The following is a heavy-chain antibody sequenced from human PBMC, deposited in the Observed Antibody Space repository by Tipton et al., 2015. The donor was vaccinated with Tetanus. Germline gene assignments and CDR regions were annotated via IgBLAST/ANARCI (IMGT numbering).Heavy chain of an antibody. CDR2: IYYSGST. CDR1: GGSISSSSYY. Sequence: TLSLTCTVSGGSISSSSYYWGWIRQPPGKGLEWIGYIYYSGSTNYNPSLKSRVTISVDTSKNQFSLKLSSVTAADTAVYYCARSEKYYYDSSAAFDIWGQGTMVTVSS. CDR3: ARSEKYYYDSSAAFDI. J-gene: IGHJ3*02. V-gene: IGHV4-61*05. D-gene: IGHD3-22*01.